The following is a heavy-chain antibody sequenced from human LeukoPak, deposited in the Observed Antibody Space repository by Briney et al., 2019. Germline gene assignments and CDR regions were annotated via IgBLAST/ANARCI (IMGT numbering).Heavy chain of an antibody. CDR3: TRDER. D-gene: IGHD1-1*01. CDR2: IKKDGAEK. J-gene: IGHJ4*02. V-gene: IGHV3-7*05. CDR1: GLTFSSYW. Sequence: PGGSLRLSCVGSGLTFSSYWMGWVRQAPGKGPEWVANIKKDGAEKHYVDSVKGRFTLSRDNSKNSLYLQMNSLRADDTAMYFCTRDERWGQGTLVTVSS.